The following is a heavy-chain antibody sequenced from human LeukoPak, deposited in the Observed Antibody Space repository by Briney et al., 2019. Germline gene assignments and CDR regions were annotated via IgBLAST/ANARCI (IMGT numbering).Heavy chain of an antibody. J-gene: IGHJ4*02. Sequence: GGSLRLSCAASGFTFSTYSMNWVRQAPGKGLEWVSFISSNSRTIDYADSVKGRLTISRDNAKNSLYLQMNSLRDEDTAVYYCARLVYGELSSYDYWGQGTLVTVSS. V-gene: IGHV3-48*02. CDR1: GFTFSTYS. CDR3: ARLVYGELSSYDY. CDR2: ISSNSRTI. D-gene: IGHD3-10*02.